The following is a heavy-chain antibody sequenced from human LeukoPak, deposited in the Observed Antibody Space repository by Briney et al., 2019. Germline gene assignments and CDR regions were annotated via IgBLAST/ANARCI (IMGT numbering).Heavy chain of an antibody. CDR3: ARQGYYGSGSYDAFDI. Sequence: GESLKISCKGSGYSFTSYWIGLGRQMPGKGLELMGMIYPGDSDTRYSPSFQGQVTISADKSISTAYLQWSSLKASDTAMYYCARQGYYGSGSYDAFDIWGQGTMVTVSS. CDR1: GYSFTSYW. CDR2: IYPGDSDT. D-gene: IGHD3-10*01. V-gene: IGHV5-51*01. J-gene: IGHJ3*02.